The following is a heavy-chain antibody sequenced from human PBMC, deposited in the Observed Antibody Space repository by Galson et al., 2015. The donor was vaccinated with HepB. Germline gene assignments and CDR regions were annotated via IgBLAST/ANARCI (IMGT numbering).Heavy chain of an antibody. CDR3: SRGSSGYYYVYGVMDV. CDR1: GDSVSSNSAA. D-gene: IGHD3-22*01. CDR2: TYYRSKWYN. J-gene: IGHJ6*02. V-gene: IGHV6-1*01. Sequence: CAISGDSVSSNSAAWNWIRQSPSRGLEWLGRTYYRSKWYNDYAVSVKSRITINPDTSKNQFSLQLNSVTPEDTAVYYCSRGSSGYYYVYGVMDVWGQGTTVTVSS.